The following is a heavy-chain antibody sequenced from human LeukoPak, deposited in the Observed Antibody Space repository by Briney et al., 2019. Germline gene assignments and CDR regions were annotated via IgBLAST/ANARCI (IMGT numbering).Heavy chain of an antibody. CDR3: ARAYCGGDCYSVDY. CDR2: IYTSGST. Sequence: SETLSLTCTVSGNSISSGDYYWSWIRQPAGKGLEWIGRIYTSGSTTYNPSLKSRVTISGDTSENQFSLRLSSVTAADTAVYYCARAYCGGDCYSVDYWGQGTLVTVSS. D-gene: IGHD2-21*02. V-gene: IGHV4-61*02. CDR1: GNSISSGDYY. J-gene: IGHJ4*02.